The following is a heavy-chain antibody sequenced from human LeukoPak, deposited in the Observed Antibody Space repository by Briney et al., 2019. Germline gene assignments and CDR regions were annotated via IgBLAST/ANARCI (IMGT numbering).Heavy chain of an antibody. CDR1: GYSISSGCY. CDR3: ARQGYCSSTSCNNWFDP. V-gene: IGHV4-38-2*01. D-gene: IGHD2-2*01. CDR2: IYYSGST. Sequence: SETLSLTCAVSGYSISSGCYWGWIRQPPGKGLEWIGSIYYSGSTYYNPSLKSRVTISVDTSKNQFSLKLSSVTAADTAVYYCARQGYCSSTSCNNWFDPWGQGTLVTVSS. J-gene: IGHJ5*02.